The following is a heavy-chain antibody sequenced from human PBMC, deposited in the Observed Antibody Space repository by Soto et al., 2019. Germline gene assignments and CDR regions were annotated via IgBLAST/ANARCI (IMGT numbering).Heavy chain of an antibody. V-gene: IGHV3-9*01. CDR3: AKCRSSWVGSGMDV. CDR2: IGWDGDST. Sequence: EVQLVESGGGLVQPGRSLRLSCAGSGFSFDDYDMHWVRQAPGKGQGWVYGIGWDGDSTGYADSVKGQFRTSRDNAKKSLYLQMNSLRAEDTALYYWAKCRSSWVGSGMDVWGQGTTVTVSS. J-gene: IGHJ6*02. D-gene: IGHD3-10*01. CDR1: GFSFDDYD.